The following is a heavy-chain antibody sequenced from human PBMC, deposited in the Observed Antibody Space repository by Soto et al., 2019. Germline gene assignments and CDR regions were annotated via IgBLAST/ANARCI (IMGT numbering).Heavy chain of an antibody. CDR2: ISYDGSNK. Sequence: PGGSLRLSCAASGFTFSSYGMHWVRQAPGKGLEWVAVISYDGSNKYYADSVKGRFTISRDNSKNTLYLQMNSLRAEDTAVYYCAKSKEPLFYYDSSGYFDYWGQGTLVTVSS. CDR1: GFTFSSYG. V-gene: IGHV3-30*18. CDR3: AKSKEPLFYYDSSGYFDY. D-gene: IGHD3-22*01. J-gene: IGHJ4*02.